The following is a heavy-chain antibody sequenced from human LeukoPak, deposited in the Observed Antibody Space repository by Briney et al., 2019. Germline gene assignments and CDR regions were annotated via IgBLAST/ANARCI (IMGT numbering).Heavy chain of an antibody. CDR2: ISGSGDNT. J-gene: IGHJ6*04. V-gene: IGHV3-23*01. D-gene: IGHD3-10*02. Sequence: GGSLRLSCAASGFTFSSYAMNWVRQAPGKGLEWISSISGSGDNTYHADSVKGRFTISRDNSKNTLYLQMNSLRAEDTAVYYCAELGITMIGGVWGKGTTVTISS. CDR1: GFTFSSYA. CDR3: AELGITMIGGV.